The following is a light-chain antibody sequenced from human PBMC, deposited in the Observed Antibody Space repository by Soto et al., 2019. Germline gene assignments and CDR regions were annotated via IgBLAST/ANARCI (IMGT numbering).Light chain of an antibody. CDR1: QSITRN. CDR2: GAS. CDR3: QQYGSSPRT. J-gene: IGKJ1*01. Sequence: ELVMTQSPATLSVSPGERATLSCRASQSITRNLAWYQQSPGQAPRLLIYGASTGATGIPARFSGSWSGTGFTLTFNRLQSEDFAVYYCQQYGSSPRTFGQRTKVDIK. V-gene: IGKV3-15*01.